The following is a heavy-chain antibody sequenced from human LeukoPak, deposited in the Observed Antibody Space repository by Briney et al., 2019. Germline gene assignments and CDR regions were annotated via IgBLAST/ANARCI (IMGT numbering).Heavy chain of an antibody. J-gene: IGHJ6*03. Sequence: GESLKISCKGSGYSFTSYWIGWVRQMPGKGLEWMGIIYPGDTDTRYSPSFQGQVTISADKSISTAYLQWSSLKASDTAMYYCARHPIVVVPAAIPDYYYYYMDVWGKGTTVTVSS. CDR3: ARHPIVVVPAAIPDYYYYYMDV. D-gene: IGHD2-2*02. V-gene: IGHV5-51*01. CDR1: GYSFTSYW. CDR2: IYPGDTDT.